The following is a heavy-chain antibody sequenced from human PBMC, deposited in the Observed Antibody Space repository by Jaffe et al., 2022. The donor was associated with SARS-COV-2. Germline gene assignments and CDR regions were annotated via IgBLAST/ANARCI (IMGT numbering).Heavy chain of an antibody. CDR1: GFSFINAW. V-gene: IGHV3-15*01. CDR2: IKSRADGGTT. CDR3: TTGQVTSGYYNVFDI. Sequence: EVQLVESGGGLLKPGGSLRLSCAASGFSFINAWMHWVRQAPGKGLEWVGRIKSRADGGTTDYAASVKGTVTISRDDSKNTVYVQMNSLKIEDTAVYYCTTGQVTSGYYNVFDIWGQGTMVTVSS. J-gene: IGHJ3*02. D-gene: IGHD6-25*01.